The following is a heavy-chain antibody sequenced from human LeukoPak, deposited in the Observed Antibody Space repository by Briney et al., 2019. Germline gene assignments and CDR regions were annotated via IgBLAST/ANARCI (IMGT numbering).Heavy chain of an antibody. Sequence: GSLRLSCAASGFSFSNYGMHWVRQAPGKGLEWVALLAYDGFYKYYTDSGKGRFTISRDDSTNTLYLQLTSLRVEDTAVYYCAKDLISMVRGSPMDVWGRGTTVTVS. D-gene: IGHD3-10*01. CDR1: GFSFSNYG. V-gene: IGHV3-30*18. CDR3: AKDLISMVRGSPMDV. J-gene: IGHJ6*02. CDR2: LAYDGFYK.